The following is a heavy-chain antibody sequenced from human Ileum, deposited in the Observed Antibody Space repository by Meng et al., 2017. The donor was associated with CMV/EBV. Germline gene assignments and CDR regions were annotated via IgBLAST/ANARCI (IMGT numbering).Heavy chain of an antibody. CDR2: IYQSGST. Sequence: SETLSLTCTVSGYSINSGYYWAWIRQSPGKGLEWIASIYQSGSTYYNPSLKSRVTISVYTSKNQFSLNLSSVTAADTAVYFCARYSINRSDKYYFDYWDQGTLVTVSS. D-gene: IGHD1-26*01. CDR3: ARYSINRSDKYYFDY. V-gene: IGHV4-38-2*02. J-gene: IGHJ4*02. CDR1: GYSINSGYY.